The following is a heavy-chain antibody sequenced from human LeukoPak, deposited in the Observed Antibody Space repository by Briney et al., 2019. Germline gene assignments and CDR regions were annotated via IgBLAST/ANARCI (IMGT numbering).Heavy chain of an antibody. CDR1: GFTLCSYA. J-gene: IGHJ4*02. CDR2: ISGSGGST. Sequence: GGALRLSCAASGFTLCSYAMSWGRPAPGEGVGGVSPISGSGGSTYYADSVKGRFTISRDNSKNTLYLQMNSLRAEDTAVYYCAKDLRMTTVTSFDYWGQGTLVTVSS. D-gene: IGHD4-17*01. CDR3: AKDLRMTTVTSFDY. V-gene: IGHV3-23*01.